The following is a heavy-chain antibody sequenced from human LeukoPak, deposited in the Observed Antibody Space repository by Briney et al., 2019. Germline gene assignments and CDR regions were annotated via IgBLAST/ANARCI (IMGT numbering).Heavy chain of an antibody. Sequence: ASVKVSCKASGYTFTGYYMHWVRQAPGQGLEWMGWINPNSGGTNYAQKFQGRVTMTRDTSISTAYMELSRLRSDDTAVYYCARVQGRRDGYNYFDYWGQGTLVTVSS. J-gene: IGHJ4*02. V-gene: IGHV1-2*02. CDR1: GYTFTGYY. D-gene: IGHD5-24*01. CDR2: INPNSGGT. CDR3: ARVQGRRDGYNYFDY.